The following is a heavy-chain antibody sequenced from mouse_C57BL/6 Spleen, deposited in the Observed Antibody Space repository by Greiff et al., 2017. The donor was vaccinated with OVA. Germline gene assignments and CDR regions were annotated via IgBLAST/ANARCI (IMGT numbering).Heavy chain of an antibody. CDR1: GYAFSSSW. CDR2: IYPGDGDT. V-gene: IGHV1-82*01. D-gene: IGHD1-1*01. CDR3: AREEITTVVADY. Sequence: VQLQESGPELVKPGASVKIPCKASGYAFSSSWMNWVKQRPGKGLEWIGRIYPGDGDTNYNGKFKGKATLTADKSSSTAYMQLSRLTSEDSAVYFCAREEITTVVADYWGQGTTLTVSS. J-gene: IGHJ2*01.